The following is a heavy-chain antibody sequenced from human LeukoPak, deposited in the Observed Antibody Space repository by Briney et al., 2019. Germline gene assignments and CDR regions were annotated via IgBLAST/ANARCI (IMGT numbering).Heavy chain of an antibody. CDR2: IYHSGST. V-gene: IGHV4-30-2*01. D-gene: IGHD3-3*01. CDR3: ARGLYYDFWSGYYYGFDP. CDR1: GGSISSGGYS. J-gene: IGHJ5*02. Sequence: PSQTLSLTCAVSGGSISSGGYSWSWIRQPPGKGLEWIGYIYHSGSTYYNPSLKSRVTISVDRSKNQFSLKLSSVTAADTAVYYCARGLYYDFWSGYYYGFDPWGQGTLVTVSS.